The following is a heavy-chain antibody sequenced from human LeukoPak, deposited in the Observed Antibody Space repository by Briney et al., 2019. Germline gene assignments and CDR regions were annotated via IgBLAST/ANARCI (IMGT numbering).Heavy chain of an antibody. CDR2: IDPSDSYT. CDR1: GHSFTNYW. V-gene: IGHV5-10-1*01. J-gene: IGHJ4*02. D-gene: IGHD3-10*01. Sequence: GESLKISCKGSGHSFTNYWIGWVRQMPGKGLEWMGRIDPSDSYTNYSPSFQGHVTISADKSISTAYLQWSSLKASDTAMYYCARHPRSSGFDYWGQGTLVTVSS. CDR3: ARHPRSSGFDY.